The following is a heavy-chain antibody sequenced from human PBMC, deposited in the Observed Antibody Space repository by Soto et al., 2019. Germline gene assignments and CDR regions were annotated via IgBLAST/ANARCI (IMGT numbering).Heavy chain of an antibody. V-gene: IGHV1-24*01. Sequence: GASVKVSCKVSGYTLTELSMHWVRQAPGKGLEWMGGFDPEDGETIYAQKFQGRVTMTEDTSTDTAYMELSSLRSEDTAVYYCATGYCSGGSCYDSSDPWGKRTLVTVSS. D-gene: IGHD2-15*01. CDR2: FDPEDGET. J-gene: IGHJ5*02. CDR3: ATGYCSGGSCYDSSDP. CDR1: GYTLTELS.